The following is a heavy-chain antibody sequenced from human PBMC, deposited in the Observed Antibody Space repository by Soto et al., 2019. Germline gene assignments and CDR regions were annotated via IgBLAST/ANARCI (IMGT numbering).Heavy chain of an antibody. CDR3: AKNGQPPYYYYGMDV. Sequence: QGQLVQSGGEAKKPGASVKVSCKASGYTFTRYGISWVRQAPGQGLEWMGWISGYNGDTNYAQKFQGRFTMPIDTSTSTAYMELRSLTSDDTAVYYCAKNGQPPYYYYGMDVWGQGTTVTVSS. J-gene: IGHJ6*02. D-gene: IGHD2-8*01. V-gene: IGHV1-18*01. CDR2: ISGYNGDT. CDR1: GYTFTRYG.